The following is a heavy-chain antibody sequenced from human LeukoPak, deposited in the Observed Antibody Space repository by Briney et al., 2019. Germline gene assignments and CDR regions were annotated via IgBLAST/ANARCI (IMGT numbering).Heavy chain of an antibody. D-gene: IGHD6-25*01. CDR2: ITQDGSEK. CDR3: AKAAGF. V-gene: IGHV3-7*01. Sequence: GGSLRLSCAASGFTFSSYWRCWVRQAPGKGLEWVANITQDGSEKYSVDSVKSRFTISRDNSKNSVYLQMHQLRTDDTALHYCAKAAGFWGQGTLVTVSS. J-gene: IGHJ4*02. CDR1: GFTFSSYW.